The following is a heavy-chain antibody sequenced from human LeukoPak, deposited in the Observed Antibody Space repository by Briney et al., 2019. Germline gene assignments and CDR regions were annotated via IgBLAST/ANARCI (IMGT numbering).Heavy chain of an antibody. V-gene: IGHV4-39*01. CDR1: GGSISSSSYY. CDR3: TRLNIAGAFDY. D-gene: IGHD6-19*01. J-gene: IGHJ4*02. Sequence: NSSETLSLTCTVSGGSISSSSYYWGWIRQPPGKGLEWIGSIYYSGSTNYNPSLQSRPTISVDTSKNQVSLSLASVTAADTAMYYCTRLNIAGAFDYWGQGTLVTVSS. CDR2: IYYSGST.